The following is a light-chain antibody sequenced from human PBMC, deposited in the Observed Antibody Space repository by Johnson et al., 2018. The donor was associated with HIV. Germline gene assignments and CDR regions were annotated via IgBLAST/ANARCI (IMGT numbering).Light chain of an antibody. Sequence: QSVLTQPPSVSAAPGQKVTISCYGSSSNIGNNYVSWYQQLPGTAPKLLIYENNKRPSGIPDRFSGSKSGTSATLGITGLQTGDEADYYCGRWDSSLSAYVFGTGTKVTVL. CDR1: SSNIGNNY. CDR3: GRWDSSLSAYV. V-gene: IGLV1-51*02. CDR2: ENN. J-gene: IGLJ1*01.